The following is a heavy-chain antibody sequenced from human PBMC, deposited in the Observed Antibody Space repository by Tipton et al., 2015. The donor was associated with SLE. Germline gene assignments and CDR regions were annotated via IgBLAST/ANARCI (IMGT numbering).Heavy chain of an antibody. CDR2: IYYSGST. J-gene: IGHJ2*01. Sequence: LRLSCTVSGGSISSYYWSWIRQPPGKGLEWIGYIYYSGSTNYNPSLKSRVTISVDTSKNQFSLKLSSVTDADTAVYYCARDRGLYCSGASCCSVYFALWGRDPLVTVSS. CDR1: GGSISSYY. CDR3: ARDRGLYCSGASCCSVYFAL. V-gene: IGHV4-59*01. D-gene: IGHD2-15*01.